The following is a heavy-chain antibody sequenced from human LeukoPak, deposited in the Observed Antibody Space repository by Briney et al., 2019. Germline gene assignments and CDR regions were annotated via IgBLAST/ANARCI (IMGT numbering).Heavy chain of an antibody. D-gene: IGHD6-13*01. J-gene: IGHJ4*02. V-gene: IGHV3-23*01. Sequence: GESLTLSCAASGFTFSSYAMSWVRHAPGKRLEWVSAISGSGGSTYYADSVKGRFTISRDNSKNTPYLQMNSLRAEDTAVYYCAKCPLYIAAAASFDYWGQGTLVTVSS. CDR2: ISGSGGST. CDR1: GFTFSSYA. CDR3: AKCPLYIAAAASFDY.